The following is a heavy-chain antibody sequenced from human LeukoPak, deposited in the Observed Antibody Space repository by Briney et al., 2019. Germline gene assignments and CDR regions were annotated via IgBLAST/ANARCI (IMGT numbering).Heavy chain of an antibody. Sequence: GGSLKISCKGSGSGFTSYWIGWVRQMPGKGLEGMGIIYPVYSYTRYSPSFQGQVTISADKSISTAYLQWSSLKASDTAMYYCARIMYYYDSSGYLHFDIWGQGTMVTVSS. V-gene: IGHV5-51*01. J-gene: IGHJ3*02. CDR3: ARIMYYYDSSGYLHFDI. D-gene: IGHD3-22*01. CDR2: IYPVYSYT. CDR1: GSGFTSYW.